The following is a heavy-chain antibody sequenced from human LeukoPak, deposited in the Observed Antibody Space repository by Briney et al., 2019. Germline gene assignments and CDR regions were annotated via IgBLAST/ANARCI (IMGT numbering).Heavy chain of an antibody. V-gene: IGHV3-23*01. Sequence: GGSLRLSCAASGFPFSSYAMSWVRQAPGKGLEWVSTITDRGGTTFYADSVKGRFTISRGNSKNTVYLQMNSLRAEDTAVYYCAKLWRGSHPRYFDHWGQGTLVTVSS. D-gene: IGHD1-26*01. CDR2: ITDRGGTT. J-gene: IGHJ4*02. CDR1: GFPFSSYA. CDR3: AKLWRGSHPRYFDH.